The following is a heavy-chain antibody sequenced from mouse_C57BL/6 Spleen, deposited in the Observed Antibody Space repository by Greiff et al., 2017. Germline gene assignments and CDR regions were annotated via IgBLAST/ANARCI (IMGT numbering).Heavy chain of an antibody. J-gene: IGHJ3*01. CDR2: IDPANGNT. CDR1: GFNIKNTY. Sequence: VQLQQSVAELVRPGASVKLSCTASGFNIKNTYMHWVKQRPEQGLEWIGRIDPANGNTKYAPKFQGKATLTADTSSNTAYLQLSSLTSEDTAIYYCARIYDYDVSLFAYWGQGTLVTVSA. D-gene: IGHD2-4*01. CDR3: ARIYDYDVSLFAY. V-gene: IGHV14-3*01.